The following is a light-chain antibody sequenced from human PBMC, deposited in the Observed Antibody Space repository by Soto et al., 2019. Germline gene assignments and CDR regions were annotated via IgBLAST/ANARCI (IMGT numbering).Light chain of an antibody. CDR1: SSNIGSNT. CDR3: AAWDDSLNGRV. J-gene: IGLJ1*01. CDR2: GNN. Sequence: QAVVTQPPSASGTPGQRVTISCSGSSSNIGSNTVNWYQQLPGTAPKLLIYGNNQRPSGVPDRFSGPKSGTSASLAISGLQSEDEADYYCAAWDDSLNGRVFGTGTKLTVL. V-gene: IGLV1-44*01.